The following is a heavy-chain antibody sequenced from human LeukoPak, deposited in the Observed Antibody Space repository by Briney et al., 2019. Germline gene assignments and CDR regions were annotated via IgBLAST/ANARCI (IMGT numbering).Heavy chain of an antibody. CDR1: GFTFSSYA. CDR2: IRSNGGST. CDR3: AKDKSTVVIFDQ. Sequence: PGGSLRLSCAASGFTFSSYAMQWVRQAPGKGLEYVSAIRSNGGSTYYANSVKGRFTITRDNSKNTLYLEMNSLRAEDTAVYYCAKDKSTVVIFDQWGQGTLVTVSS. V-gene: IGHV3-64*01. J-gene: IGHJ4*02. D-gene: IGHD4-23*01.